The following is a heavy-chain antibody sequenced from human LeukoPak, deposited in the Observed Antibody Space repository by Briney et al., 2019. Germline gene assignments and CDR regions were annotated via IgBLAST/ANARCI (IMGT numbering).Heavy chain of an antibody. CDR2: ISSSSSYI. D-gene: IGHD2-2*01. Sequence: PGGSLRLSCAPSGLTFSSYSMNWVRQAPGKGLEWVSSISSSSSYIYYADSVKGRFTISRDNAKNSLYLQMNSLRAEDTAVYYCANSPKALGYCSSTSCYGWGQGTLVTVSS. J-gene: IGHJ4*02. CDR1: GLTFSSYS. V-gene: IGHV3-21*01. CDR3: ANSPKALGYCSSTSCYG.